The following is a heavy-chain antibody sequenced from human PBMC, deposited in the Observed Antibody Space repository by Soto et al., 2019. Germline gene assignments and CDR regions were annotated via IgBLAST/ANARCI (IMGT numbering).Heavy chain of an antibody. D-gene: IGHD3-3*01. V-gene: IGHV3-30*18. Sequence: GESLKISCAASGFTFSSYGMHWVRQAPGKGLEWVAVISYDGSNKYYADSVKGRFTISRDNSKNTLYLQMNSLRAEDTAVYYCAKETDFHSPDAFDIWGQGTMVTVSS. CDR2: ISYDGSNK. CDR1: GFTFSSYG. CDR3: AKETDFHSPDAFDI. J-gene: IGHJ3*02.